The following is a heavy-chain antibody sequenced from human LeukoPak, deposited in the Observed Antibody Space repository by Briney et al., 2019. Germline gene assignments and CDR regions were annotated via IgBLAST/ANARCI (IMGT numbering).Heavy chain of an antibody. Sequence: SETLSLTCPVSGGSISSYYWSWIRQPPGKGLEWIGYIYYSGSTNYNPSLKSRVTISVDTSKNQFSLKLSSVTAADTAVYYCARDWVGSGNYGMDVWGQGTTVTVSS. J-gene: IGHJ6*02. CDR2: IYYSGST. CDR1: GGSISSYY. CDR3: ARDWVGSGNYGMDV. V-gene: IGHV4-59*01. D-gene: IGHD3-10*01.